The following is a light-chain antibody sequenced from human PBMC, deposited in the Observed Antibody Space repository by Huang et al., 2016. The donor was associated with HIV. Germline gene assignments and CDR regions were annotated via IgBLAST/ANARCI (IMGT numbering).Light chain of an antibody. Sequence: ERVMTQSPATLSVAPGERVPLSCRASHSVSSNFAWYQQKPGQAPRLLVHGDSTRATGIPASFSGSGSGTEFTLAISSLQSEDSGVYFCQQYDNWPLTFGQGTRLEIK. CDR1: HSVSSN. V-gene: IGKV3-15*01. J-gene: IGKJ5*01. CDR2: GDS. CDR3: QQYDNWPLT.